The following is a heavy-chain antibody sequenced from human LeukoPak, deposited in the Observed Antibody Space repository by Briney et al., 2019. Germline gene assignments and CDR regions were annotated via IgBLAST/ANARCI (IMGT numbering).Heavy chain of an antibody. CDR1: GFTFSSYA. CDR2: ISGSGGNT. V-gene: IGHV3-23*01. CDR3: ARGQGRQTSF. Sequence: GGSLRLSCAASGFTFSSYAMNWVRQAPGKGLEWVSAISGSGGNTYYADSVTGRFTISRDNAENSLYLQMNSLRAEDTAVYYCARGQGRQTSFWGQGTLVTVSS. J-gene: IGHJ4*02.